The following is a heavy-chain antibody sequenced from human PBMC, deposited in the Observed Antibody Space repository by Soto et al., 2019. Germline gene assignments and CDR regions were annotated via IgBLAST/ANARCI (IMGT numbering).Heavy chain of an antibody. Sequence: QVQLVQSGAEVKKPGSSVKVSCKASGGTFSSYAISWVRQAPGQGLEWMGGIIPISDTTHYAQKFQGRGTITADESTSTAYMELSSLRSEEAAVSYCARSQGSSTSLEIYYYYYYGMDVWGQGTTVPVSS. CDR3: ARSQGSSTSLEIYYYYYYGMDV. CDR2: IIPISDTT. J-gene: IGHJ6*02. V-gene: IGHV1-69*01. CDR1: GGTFSSYA. D-gene: IGHD2-2*01.